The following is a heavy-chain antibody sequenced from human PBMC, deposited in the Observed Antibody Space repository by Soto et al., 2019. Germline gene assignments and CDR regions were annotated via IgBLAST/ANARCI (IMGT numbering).Heavy chain of an antibody. D-gene: IGHD3-22*01. Sequence: PGESLKISCKGSGYSFTSYWIGWVRQMPGKGLEWMGIIYPGDSDTRYSPSFQGQVTISADKSISTAYLQWSSLKASDTAMYYCARERSYYYDSSGYIYYYYYGMDVWGQGTTVTVSS. CDR3: ARERSYYYDSSGYIYYYYYGMDV. CDR1: GYSFTSYW. J-gene: IGHJ6*02. CDR2: IYPGDSDT. V-gene: IGHV5-51*01.